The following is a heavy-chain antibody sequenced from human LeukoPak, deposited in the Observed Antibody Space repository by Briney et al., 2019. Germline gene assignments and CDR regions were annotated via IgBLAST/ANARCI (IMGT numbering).Heavy chain of an antibody. Sequence: GGSLRLSCAASGFTFSGFSMNWVRQAPGKGLEWVSSISTGSSYIYYADSVKGRFTISRDNAKNSLYLQMTSLRAEDTAVYYCARSEGYCSSTSCDAYYYYMDVWGKGTTVTVSS. V-gene: IGHV3-21*01. D-gene: IGHD2-2*01. J-gene: IGHJ6*03. CDR3: ARSEGYCSSTSCDAYYYYMDV. CDR1: GFTFSGFS. CDR2: ISTGSSYI.